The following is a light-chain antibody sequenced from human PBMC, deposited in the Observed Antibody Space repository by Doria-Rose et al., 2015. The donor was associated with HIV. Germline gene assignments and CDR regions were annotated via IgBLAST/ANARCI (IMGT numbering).Light chain of an antibody. CDR2: WAS. Sequence: DIQLTQSPESLGMSLGERATLNCKSNQSLLYTSKNYLAWYQQKPGQPPTLLIYWASTRQSGVPARFSGSGSVTDFTLTISSLEAEDVAVYHCQQYYDTPSFGPGTTVDIK. CDR3: QQYYDTPS. V-gene: IGKV4-1*01. J-gene: IGKJ3*01. CDR1: QSLLYTSKNY.